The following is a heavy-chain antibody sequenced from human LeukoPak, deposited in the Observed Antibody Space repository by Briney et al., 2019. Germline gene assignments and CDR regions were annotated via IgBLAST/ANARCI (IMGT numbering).Heavy chain of an antibody. V-gene: IGHV1-2*02. CDR3: ARDGSGSYYVRFQLDDY. D-gene: IGHD1-26*01. CDR1: GYTFTGYY. CDR2: INPNSGGT. J-gene: IGHJ4*02. Sequence: ASVKVSCKASGYTFTGYYMHWVRQAPGQGLEWMGWINPNSGGTNYAQKFQGRVTMTRDTSISTAHMELSRLRSDDTAVYYCARDGSGSYYVRFQLDDYWGQGTLVTVSS.